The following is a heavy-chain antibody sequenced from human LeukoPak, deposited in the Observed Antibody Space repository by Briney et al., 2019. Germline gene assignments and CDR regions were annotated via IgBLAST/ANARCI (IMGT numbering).Heavy chain of an antibody. Sequence: GGSLRLSCAASGFTFSNHAMHWVRQATGKGLEWVSAIGTAGDTFYPGSVKGRFTISRENAKNSLSLQMNSLRAEDTAVYYCVRQQTPHGNFDYWGQGTLVTVSS. V-gene: IGHV3-13*01. CDR2: IGTAGDT. CDR1: GFTFSNHA. J-gene: IGHJ4*02. D-gene: IGHD1-26*01. CDR3: VRQQTPHGNFDY.